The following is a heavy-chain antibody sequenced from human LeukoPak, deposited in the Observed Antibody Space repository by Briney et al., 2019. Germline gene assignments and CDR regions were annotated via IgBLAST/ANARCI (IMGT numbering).Heavy chain of an antibody. CDR2: IWYDGSNK. D-gene: IGHD3-10*01. Sequence: GGSLRLSCATSGFTFSSYGMHWVRQAPGKGLEWVAVIWYDGSNKYYADSVKGRFTISRDNSKNTLYLQMNSLRAEDTAVYYCARAHYYGSGSYYQYFQHWGQGTLVTVSS. J-gene: IGHJ1*01. V-gene: IGHV3-33*01. CDR1: GFTFSSYG. CDR3: ARAHYYGSGSYYQYFQH.